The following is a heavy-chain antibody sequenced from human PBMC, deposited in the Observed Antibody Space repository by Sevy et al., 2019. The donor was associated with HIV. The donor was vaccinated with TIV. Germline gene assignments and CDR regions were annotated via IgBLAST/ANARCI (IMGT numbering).Heavy chain of an antibody. V-gene: IGHV3-7*01. CDR3: ARSVDY. CDR1: GFSFSNYW. CDR2: VNLDGSGK. J-gene: IGHJ4*02. Sequence: GGSLILSCAASGFSFSNYWMTWFRQAPGKELEWVANVNLDGSGKYYVDSVKGRFTISRDNARNSLSLQMNSLRAEDTAVYYCARSVDYWGQGTLVTVSS.